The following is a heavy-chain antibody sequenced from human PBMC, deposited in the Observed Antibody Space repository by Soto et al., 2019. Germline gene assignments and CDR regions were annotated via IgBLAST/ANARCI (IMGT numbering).Heavy chain of an antibody. CDR3: ARGSQPLLGWARNWFDP. V-gene: IGHV3-11*01. J-gene: IGHJ5*02. D-gene: IGHD6-19*01. CDR2: ISSSGSTI. CDR1: GFSFSDHY. Sequence: PGGSLRLSCAASGFSFSDHYMSWIRQAPGKGLEWVSYISSSGSTIHYADSVKGRFTISRDNAKNSVYLQMNSLRAEDTAVYYCARGSQPLLGWARNWFDPWGQGTLVTVSS.